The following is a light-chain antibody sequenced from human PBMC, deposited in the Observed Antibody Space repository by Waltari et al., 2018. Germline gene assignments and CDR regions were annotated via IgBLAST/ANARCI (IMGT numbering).Light chain of an antibody. V-gene: IGKV3-15*01. CDR1: PSVSTK. CDR3: QQYNRWPPIT. J-gene: IGKJ5*01. CDR2: VAS. Sequence: EIVMTQSPSTLSVSPGETATLSYSASPSVSTKVAWYQKKPGQAPRLLIYVASTRATSIPAKFRGSGSGTEFALTISSRQSEDFAVYYCQQYNRWPPITFGHGTRLEIK.